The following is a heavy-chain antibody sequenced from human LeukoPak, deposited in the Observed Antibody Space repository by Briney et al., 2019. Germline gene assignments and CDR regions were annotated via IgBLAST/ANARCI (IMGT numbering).Heavy chain of an antibody. CDR1: GFTVSSNY. CDR3: ARLAAASRMDV. J-gene: IGHJ6*04. Sequence: GGSLRLYCAGSGFTVSSNYMSWVRQAPGKGLEWVSVIYSGGSTYYADSVKGRFTISRDNSKNTLYLQMNSLRAEDTAVYYCARLAAASRMDVWGKGTTVTVSS. V-gene: IGHV3-53*01. D-gene: IGHD6-13*01. CDR2: IYSGGST.